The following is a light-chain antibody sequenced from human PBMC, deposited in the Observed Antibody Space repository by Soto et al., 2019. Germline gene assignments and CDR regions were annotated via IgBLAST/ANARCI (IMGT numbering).Light chain of an antibody. J-gene: IGKJ3*01. CDR2: RAF. CDR3: HPYNNWPPFS. CDR1: QSVSSY. V-gene: IGKV3-11*01. Sequence: PMKRATLTCIASQSVSSYLAWYQQKPGQAPRLVIYRAFNRATGIPARFSGSGSGTDFTLTISSLEPEDFAVYYCHPYNNWPPFSSGPGTKADI.